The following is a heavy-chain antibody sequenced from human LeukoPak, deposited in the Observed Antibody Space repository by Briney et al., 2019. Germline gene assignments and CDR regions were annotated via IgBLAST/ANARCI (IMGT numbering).Heavy chain of an antibody. CDR2: ISGSGGST. CDR1: GFSFGSYA. D-gene: IGHD6-19*01. CDR3: AKDSVAGDFDY. V-gene: IGHV3-23*01. J-gene: IGHJ4*02. Sequence: GGSLRLSCAASGFSFGSYAMSWVRQAPGKGLEWVSAISGSGGSTYYADSVKGRFTISRDNSKNTLYLQMNSLRAEDTAVYYCAKDSVAGDFDYWGQGTLVTVSS.